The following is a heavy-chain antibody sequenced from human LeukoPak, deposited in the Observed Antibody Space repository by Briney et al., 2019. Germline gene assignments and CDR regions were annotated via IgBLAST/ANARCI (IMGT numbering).Heavy chain of an antibody. CDR3: AGDTLTMIVVAPDY. V-gene: IGHV1-18*01. CDR1: GYTFTSYG. J-gene: IGHJ4*02. Sequence: ASVKVSCKASGYTFTSYGISWVRQAPGQGLEWMGWISAYNGNTNYAQKLQGRVTMTTDTSTSTAYMELRSLRSDDTAVYYCAGDTLTMIVVAPDYWGQGTLVTVSS. CDR2: ISAYNGNT. D-gene: IGHD3-22*01.